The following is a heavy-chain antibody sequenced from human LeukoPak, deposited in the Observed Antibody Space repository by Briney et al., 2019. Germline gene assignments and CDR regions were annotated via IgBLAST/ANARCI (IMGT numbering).Heavy chain of an antibody. CDR1: GGSISSGGYS. Sequence: PSQTLSLTCAVSGGSISSGGYSWSWIRQPPGKGLEWIGYIYHSGSTYYNPSLKSRVTISVDRSKNQFSLKLSSATAADTAVYYCARGVGYCSGGSCYDSIDSWFDPWGQGTLVTVSS. CDR2: IYHSGST. J-gene: IGHJ5*02. D-gene: IGHD2-15*01. CDR3: ARGVGYCSGGSCYDSIDSWFDP. V-gene: IGHV4-30-2*01.